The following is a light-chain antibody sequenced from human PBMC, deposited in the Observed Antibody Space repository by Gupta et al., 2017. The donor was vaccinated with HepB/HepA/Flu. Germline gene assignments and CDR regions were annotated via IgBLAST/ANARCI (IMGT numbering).Light chain of an antibody. CDR1: QRITTY. CDR2: AAS. Sequence: DIQVTQPPSSLSAARGDRVTITCRASQRITTYLHWYQQKPGKAPKLLIYAASSLQSGVPSRFSGGGSGTHFTLTITGLQPDDFAAYYCQQTYSTPHSFGQGTKLEIK. V-gene: IGKV1-39*01. J-gene: IGKJ2*03. CDR3: QQTYSTPHS.